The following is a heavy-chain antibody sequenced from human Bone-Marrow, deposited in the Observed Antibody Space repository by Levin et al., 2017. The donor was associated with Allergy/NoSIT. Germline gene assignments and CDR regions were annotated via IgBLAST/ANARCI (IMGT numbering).Heavy chain of an antibody. D-gene: IGHD6-6*01. J-gene: IGHJ3*01. CDR1: GDSISSSPYC. V-gene: IGHV4-39*07. CDR3: ARGKGYSGSRVAFDG. CDR2: IYNSGTT. Sequence: SETLSLTCSVSGDSISSSPYCWGWVRQPPGKGLEWIGTIYNSGTTYSNPSLKSRVTISVDTSKNQFSLKLSSVTAADTAVYYCARGKGYSGSRVAFDGWGQGTMVTVS.